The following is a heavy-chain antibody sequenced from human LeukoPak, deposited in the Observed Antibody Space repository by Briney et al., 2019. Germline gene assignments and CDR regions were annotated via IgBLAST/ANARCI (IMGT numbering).Heavy chain of an antibody. J-gene: IGHJ4*02. CDR2: INPNSGGT. Sequence: ASVKVSCKASGYTFTGYYMHWVRQAPGQGLEWMGWINPNSGGTNYAQKFQGRVTMTEDTSTDTAYMELSSLRSEDTAVYYCATVPTVSRFGYGGQGTLVTVSS. V-gene: IGHV1-2*02. CDR1: GYTFTGYY. D-gene: IGHD4-11*01. CDR3: ATVPTVSRFGY.